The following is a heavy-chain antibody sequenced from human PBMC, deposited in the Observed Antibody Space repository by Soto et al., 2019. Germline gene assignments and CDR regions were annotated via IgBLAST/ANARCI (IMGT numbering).Heavy chain of an antibody. CDR3: AREGWAYCGGDCYSSFDY. CDR2: SIPIFGTA. V-gene: IGHV1-69*01. Sequence: QVQLVQSGAEVKKPGSSVKVSCKASGGTFSSYAISWVRQAPGQGLEWMGGSIPIFGTANYAQKFQGRVTITADESTSTAYMELSSLRSEDTAVYYCAREGWAYCGGDCYSSFDYWGQGTLVTVSS. CDR1: GGTFSSYA. D-gene: IGHD2-21*02. J-gene: IGHJ4*02.